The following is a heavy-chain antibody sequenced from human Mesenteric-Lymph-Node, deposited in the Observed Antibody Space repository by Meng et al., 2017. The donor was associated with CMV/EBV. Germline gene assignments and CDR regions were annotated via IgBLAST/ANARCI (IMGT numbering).Heavy chain of an antibody. CDR2: VGPIFSTA. Sequence: LISFANSWMRRAPRQALEWMEGVGPIFSTAKCAQKYHAGVTITADKTTSTDYMELSNLRSENTAVYYCAGVGSGTYGSGGYYSPYSWGQGTLVTVSS. J-gene: IGHJ4*02. V-gene: IGHV1-69*06. CDR3: AGVGSGTYGSGGYYSPYS. CDR1: LISFA. D-gene: IGHD3-10*01.